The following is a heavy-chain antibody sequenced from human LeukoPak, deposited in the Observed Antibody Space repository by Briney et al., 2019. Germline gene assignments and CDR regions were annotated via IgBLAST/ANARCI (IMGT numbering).Heavy chain of an antibody. CDR2: VYYSGST. Sequence: SETLSLTCTVSGGSIRCYYWSWIRQPPGKGLEWIGYVYYSGSTKYNPSLKSRVTTSVDTSKNKFSLNLSSVTAADTAVYYCARDLSGSGSFPYGMDVWGKGTTVTVSS. CDR3: ARDLSGSGSFPYGMDV. J-gene: IGHJ6*04. CDR1: GGSIRCYY. D-gene: IGHD2-15*01. V-gene: IGHV4-59*01.